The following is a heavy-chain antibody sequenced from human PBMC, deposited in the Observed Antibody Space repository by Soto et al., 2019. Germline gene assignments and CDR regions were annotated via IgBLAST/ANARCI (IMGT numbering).Heavy chain of an antibody. CDR2: IYPDDSHT. V-gene: IGHV5-51*01. J-gene: IGHJ3*02. Sequence: PGESLKISCKGSGYIFSNYWIGWVRQMPGKGLEWMGVIYPDDSHTRYSPSFQGQVTMSADKSISTAYLQWSSLKASDTAIYYCAIQKGDKVGGTYRSRYFDIWGQGTMVTV. CDR3: AIQKGDKVGGTYRSRYFDI. CDR1: GYIFSNYW. D-gene: IGHD3-16*02.